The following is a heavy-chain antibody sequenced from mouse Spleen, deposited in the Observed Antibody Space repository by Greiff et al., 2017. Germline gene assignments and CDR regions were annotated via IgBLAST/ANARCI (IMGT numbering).Heavy chain of an antibody. D-gene: IGHD2-3*01. CDR2: IWSGGST. CDR1: GFSLTSYG. CDR3: ARTWGYYAWFAY. Sequence: VKLVESGPGLVQPSQSLSITCTVSGFSLTSYGVHWVRQSPGKGLEWLGVIWSGGSTDYNAAFISRLSISKDNSKSQVFFKMNSLQADDTAIYYCARTWGYYAWFAYWGQGTLVTVSA. J-gene: IGHJ3*01. V-gene: IGHV2-2*01.